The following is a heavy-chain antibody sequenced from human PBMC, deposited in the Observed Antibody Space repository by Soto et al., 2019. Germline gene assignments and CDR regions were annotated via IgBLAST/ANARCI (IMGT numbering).Heavy chain of an antibody. J-gene: IGHJ6*02. Sequence: GGSLSLSCAASGFTFSSYGIHWVRQAPGKGLEWVSIIWYDGSNKYYADSVKGRFTISRDNSKNTLYLQMNSLRAEDTAVYYCARMLWFGELSRRNYYYMDVWGQGTTVTVSS. CDR3: ARMLWFGELSRRNYYYMDV. CDR2: IWYDGSNK. CDR1: GFTFSSYG. D-gene: IGHD3-10*01. V-gene: IGHV3-33*01.